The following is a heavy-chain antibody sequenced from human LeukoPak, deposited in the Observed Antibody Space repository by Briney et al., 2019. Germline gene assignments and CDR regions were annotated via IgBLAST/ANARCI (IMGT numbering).Heavy chain of an antibody. V-gene: IGHV1-2*02. Sequence: ASVKVSCKASGYTFTGYYVHWVRQAPGQGLEWMGWISPNSGVTNYAQKFQGRVTVTRDTSISTAYMELSSLRPDDTAVYYCARGLPGTTITGSFDYWGQGTLVTVSS. J-gene: IGHJ4*02. CDR3: ARGLPGTTITGSFDY. CDR2: ISPNSGVT. D-gene: IGHD5-24*01. CDR1: GYTFTGYY.